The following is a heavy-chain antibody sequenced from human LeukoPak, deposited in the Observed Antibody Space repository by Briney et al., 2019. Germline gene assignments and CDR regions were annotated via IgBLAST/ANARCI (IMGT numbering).Heavy chain of an antibody. V-gene: IGHV3-30-3*01. CDR1: GFTLSSYA. CDR3: ARVKPRSSSWPY. CDR2: ISYDGSNK. Sequence: GRSLRLSCAASGFTLSSYAMHWVRQAPGKGLEWVAVISYDGSNKYYADSVKGRFTISRDNSKNTLYLQMNSLRAEDTAVYYCARVKPRSSSWPYWGQGTLVTVSS. J-gene: IGHJ4*02. D-gene: IGHD6-13*01.